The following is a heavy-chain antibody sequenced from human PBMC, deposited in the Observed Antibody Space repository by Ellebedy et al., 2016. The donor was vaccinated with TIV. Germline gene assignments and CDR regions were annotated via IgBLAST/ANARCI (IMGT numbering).Heavy chain of an antibody. Sequence: MPSETLSLTCTVSGGSISSSSYYWGWIRQPPGKGLEWIGYIQYSGNHDYNPSLKSRATMSLDTSKNQFSLKLSSVTAADTAVYYCAREVFGYSGYRIFDYWGQGTLVTVSS. D-gene: IGHD5-12*01. J-gene: IGHJ4*02. CDR3: AREVFGYSGYRIFDY. V-gene: IGHV4-61*05. CDR1: GGSISSSSYY. CDR2: IQYSGNH.